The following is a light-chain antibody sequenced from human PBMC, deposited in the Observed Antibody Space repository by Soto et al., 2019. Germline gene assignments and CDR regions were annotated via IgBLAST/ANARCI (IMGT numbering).Light chain of an antibody. CDR1: SSNIGNNV. CDR2: YND. V-gene: IGLV1-36*01. J-gene: IGLJ2*01. CDR3: AAWDDSLNGVV. Sequence: QSVLTQPPSVSGAPRQRVTISCSGSSSNIGNNVVNWYQQVPGKAPKLLIYYNDLLPSGVSDRFSGSKSGTSASLAISGLQSEDEADYYCAAWDDSLNGVVFGGGTKVTVL.